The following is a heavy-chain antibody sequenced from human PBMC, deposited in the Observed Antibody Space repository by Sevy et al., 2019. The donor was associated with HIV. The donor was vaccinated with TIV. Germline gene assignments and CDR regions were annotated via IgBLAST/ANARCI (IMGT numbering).Heavy chain of an antibody. V-gene: IGHV3-21*01. D-gene: IGHD2-15*01. J-gene: IGHJ3*02. CDR3: ARRGPSVVHDAFDI. CDR1: GFTFSSYS. Sequence: GGSLRLSCAASGFTFSSYSMNWVRQAPGKGLEWVSFISGISNYIYYADSVQGRFTISRDNAKNSLYLQMNSLRAEDTAVDYCARRGPSVVHDAFDIWGQGTMVTVSS. CDR2: ISGISNYI.